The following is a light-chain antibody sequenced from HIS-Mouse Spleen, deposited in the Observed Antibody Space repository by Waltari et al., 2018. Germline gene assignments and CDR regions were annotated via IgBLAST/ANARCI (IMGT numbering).Light chain of an antibody. CDR1: QDISNY. CDR3: QQYDNLPALT. Sequence: DIQMTQSPSSLSASVGYRVTLTCQASQDISNYLNWYQQKPGKAPKLLIYDASNLETGVPSRFSGSGSGTDFTFTISSLQPEDIATYYCQQYDNLPALTFGGGTKVEIK. J-gene: IGKJ4*01. V-gene: IGKV1-33*01. CDR2: DAS.